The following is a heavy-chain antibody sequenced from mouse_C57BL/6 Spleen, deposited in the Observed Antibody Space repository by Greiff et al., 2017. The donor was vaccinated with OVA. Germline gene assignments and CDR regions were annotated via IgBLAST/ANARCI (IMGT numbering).Heavy chain of an antibody. D-gene: IGHD4-1*01. Sequence: QVQLQPPGAELVKPGASVKLSCKASGYTFTSYWMHWVKQRPGQGLEWIGMIHPNSGSTNYNEKFKSKATLTVDKSSSTAYMQLSSLTSEDSAVYYCASGLGLPYWYFDVWGTGTTVTVSS. CDR1: GYTFTSYW. CDR2: IHPNSGST. J-gene: IGHJ1*03. CDR3: ASGLGLPYWYFDV. V-gene: IGHV1-64*01.